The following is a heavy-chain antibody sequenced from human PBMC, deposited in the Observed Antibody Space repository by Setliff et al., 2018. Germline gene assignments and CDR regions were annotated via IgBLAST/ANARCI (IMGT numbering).Heavy chain of an antibody. CDR1: GFTFSTYW. V-gene: IGHV3-7*01. Sequence: RLSCAASGFTFSTYWMSWVRQAPGKGLEWVANIKQDGSEKYYVDSVKGRFSISRDNAKNPLYLQMNSLRAEDTAVYYCARDPHFDSWGQGTLVTVSS. CDR2: IKQDGSEK. J-gene: IGHJ4*02. CDR3: ARDPHFDS.